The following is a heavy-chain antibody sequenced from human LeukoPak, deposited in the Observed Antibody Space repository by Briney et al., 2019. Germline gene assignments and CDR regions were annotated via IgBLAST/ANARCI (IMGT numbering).Heavy chain of an antibody. Sequence: PSETLSLTCTVSGGSISSYYRSWIRQPPGKGLEWIGYIYYSGSTNYNPSLKSRVTISVDTSKNQFSLKLSSVTAADTAVYYCARGVLHFDYWGQGTLVTVSS. D-gene: IGHD3-3*01. V-gene: IGHV4-59*01. CDR2: IYYSGST. J-gene: IGHJ4*02. CDR1: GGSISSYY. CDR3: ARGVLHFDY.